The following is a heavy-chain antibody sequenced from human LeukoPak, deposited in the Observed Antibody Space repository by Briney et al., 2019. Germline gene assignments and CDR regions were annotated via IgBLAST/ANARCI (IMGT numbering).Heavy chain of an antibody. CDR2: IYSGGST. Sequence: GGSLRLSCAASGFTVSSNYMSWVRQAPGKGLEWVSVIYSGGSTYYADSVKGRFTISRDNSKNTLYLQMNSLRAEDTAVYYCARGGSGYAYYYYYMDVWGKGTTVTISS. D-gene: IGHD5-12*01. V-gene: IGHV3-53*01. J-gene: IGHJ6*03. CDR1: GFTVSSNY. CDR3: ARGGSGYAYYYYYMDV.